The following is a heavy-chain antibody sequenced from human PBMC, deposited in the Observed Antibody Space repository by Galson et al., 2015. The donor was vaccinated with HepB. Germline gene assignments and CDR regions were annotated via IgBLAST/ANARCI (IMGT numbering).Heavy chain of an antibody. J-gene: IGHJ4*02. D-gene: IGHD3-3*01. CDR1: GYSFTSYW. CDR3: ARRYTYYDFWSGYYYYFDY. V-gene: IGHV5-51*03. CDR2: IYPGDSDT. Sequence: QSGAEVKKPGESLKISCKGSGYSFTSYWIGWVRQMPGKGLEWMGIIYPGDSDTRYSPSFQGQVTISADKSISTAYLQWSSLKASDTAMYYCARRYTYYDFWSGYYYYFDYWGQGTLVTVSS.